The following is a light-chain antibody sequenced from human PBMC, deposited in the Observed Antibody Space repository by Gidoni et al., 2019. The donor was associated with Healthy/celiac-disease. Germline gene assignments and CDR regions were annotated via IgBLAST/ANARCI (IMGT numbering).Light chain of an antibody. J-gene: IGLJ2*01. CDR3: QVWDSSSEHVV. Sequence: SYVLTQPPAVSVAPGQTARITCWGDNIGTKGVHWYHQKPGQAPVLVVYDDSDRPSGIPERFSGSNSGNTATLTISRGEVGDEADYYCQVWDSSSEHVVFGGGTKLTVL. V-gene: IGLV3-21*02. CDR2: DDS. CDR1: NIGTKG.